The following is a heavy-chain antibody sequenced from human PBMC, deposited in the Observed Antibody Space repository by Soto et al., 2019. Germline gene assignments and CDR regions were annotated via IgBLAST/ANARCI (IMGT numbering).Heavy chain of an antibody. D-gene: IGHD1-26*01. Sequence: PSETLSLTCTVPVAPSSSGDYYWNWIRQPPGKGLEWIGCIYYSGNTYYNPSLKRRISISVDTSKNMLYLQMNSLRAEDTAVYYCVRDDIGLGIDYWGLGTLVTVSS. J-gene: IGHJ4*02. CDR3: VRDDIGLGIDY. V-gene: IGHV4-30-4*01. CDR2: IYYSGNT. CDR1: VAPSSSGDYY.